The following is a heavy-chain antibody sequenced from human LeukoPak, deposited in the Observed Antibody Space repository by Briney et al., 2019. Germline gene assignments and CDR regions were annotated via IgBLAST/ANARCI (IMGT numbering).Heavy chain of an antibody. Sequence: GGSLRLSCAASGFIFSDYGMHWVRQAPGKGLEWVTFIRSDGSFKSYAASVKGRFSISRDNSNNIFYLQMNNLSPEDTAIYYCVKGKTTVTSRGAFEIWGHGTMVTVSS. CDR2: IRSDGSFK. CDR3: VKGKTTVTSRGAFEI. J-gene: IGHJ3*02. CDR1: GFIFSDYG. D-gene: IGHD4-17*01. V-gene: IGHV3-30*02.